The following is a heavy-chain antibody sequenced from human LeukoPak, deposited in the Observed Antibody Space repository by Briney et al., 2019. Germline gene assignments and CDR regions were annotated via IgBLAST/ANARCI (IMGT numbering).Heavy chain of an antibody. D-gene: IGHD2-2*01. CDR1: GFTFNNAW. V-gene: IGHV3-21*01. CDR2: ISSSSSYI. Sequence: PGGSLRLSCAASGFTFNNAWMSWVRQAPGKGLEWVSSISSSSSYIYYADSVKGRFTISRDNAKNSLYLQMNSLRAEDTAVYYCARGDCSSTSCSLGGYYYYYMDVWGKGTTVTVSS. CDR3: ARGDCSSTSCSLGGYYYYYMDV. J-gene: IGHJ6*03.